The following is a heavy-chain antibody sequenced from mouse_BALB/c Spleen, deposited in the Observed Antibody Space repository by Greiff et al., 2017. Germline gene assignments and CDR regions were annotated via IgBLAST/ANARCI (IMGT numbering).Heavy chain of an antibody. CDR2: IHPSDSET. CDR1: GYSFTSYW. Sequence: QVQLQQPGAELVRPGASVKLSCKASGYSFTSYWMNWVKQRPGQGLEWIGMIHPSDSETRLNQKFKDKATLTVDKSSSTAYIQLSSLSSEDSAVYFCARNGYYVESAMDYWGQGTSVTVSS. V-gene: IGHV1-61*01. D-gene: IGHD2-3*01. CDR3: ARNGYYVESAMDY. J-gene: IGHJ4*01.